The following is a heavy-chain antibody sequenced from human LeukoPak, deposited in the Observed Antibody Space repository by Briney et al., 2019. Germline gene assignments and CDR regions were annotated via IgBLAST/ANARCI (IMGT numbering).Heavy chain of an antibody. CDR2: ITANGGGT. V-gene: IGHV3-20*04. CDR3: LRGDYGYRFDF. Sequence: RPGGSLRLSCAASGFMFEEYGMTWVRQAPGKGLEWISGITANGGGTNYADSMEGRFTVSRDNAKNVLYLQIDSLRAEDTALYYCLRGDYGYRFDFWGQGTLLIVSS. J-gene: IGHJ4*02. D-gene: IGHD5-18*01. CDR1: GFMFEEYG.